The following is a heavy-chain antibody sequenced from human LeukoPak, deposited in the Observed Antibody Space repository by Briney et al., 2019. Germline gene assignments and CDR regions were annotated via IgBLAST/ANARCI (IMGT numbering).Heavy chain of an antibody. CDR3: AKGGYSYGYRMWYFDY. CDR2: IRYDGSNK. Sequence: GGSLRLSCAASGFTFGSYGMHWVRQAPGKGLEWVAFIRYDGSNKYYADSVKGRFTISRDNSKNTLYLQMNSLRAEDTAVYYCAKGGYSYGYRMWYFDYWGQGTLVTVSS. V-gene: IGHV3-30*02. J-gene: IGHJ4*02. D-gene: IGHD5-18*01. CDR1: GFTFGSYG.